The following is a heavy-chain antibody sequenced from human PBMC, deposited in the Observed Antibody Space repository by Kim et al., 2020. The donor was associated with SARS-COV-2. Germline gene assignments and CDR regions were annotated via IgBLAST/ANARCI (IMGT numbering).Heavy chain of an antibody. CDR2: IYYSGST. J-gene: IGHJ6*02. CDR3: ARWGNYYDTYYYGMDV. D-gene: IGHD3-22*01. Sequence: SETLSLTCTVSGGSISSYYWSWIRQPPGKGLEWIGYIYYSGSTNYNPSLKSRVTISVDTSKNQFSLKLSSVTAADTAVYYCARWGNYYDTYYYGMDVWGQGTTVTVSS. CDR1: GGSISSYY. V-gene: IGHV4-59*08.